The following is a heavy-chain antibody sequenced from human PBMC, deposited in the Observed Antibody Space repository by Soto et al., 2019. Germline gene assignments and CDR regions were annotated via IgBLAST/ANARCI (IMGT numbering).Heavy chain of an antibody. Sequence: GESLKISCAASGFTFSSYAMSWVRQAPGKGLEWVSAISGSGGSTYYADSVKGRFTISRDNSKNTLYLQMNSLRAEDTAVYYCAKRRGEWLRSAGAHNYGMDVWGQGTTVTVSS. CDR2: ISGSGGST. V-gene: IGHV3-23*01. J-gene: IGHJ6*02. CDR3: AKRRGEWLRSAGAHNYGMDV. CDR1: GFTFSSYA. D-gene: IGHD5-12*01.